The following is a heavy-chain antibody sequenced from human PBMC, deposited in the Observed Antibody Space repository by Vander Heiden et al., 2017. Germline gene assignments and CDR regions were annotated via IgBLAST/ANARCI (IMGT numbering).Heavy chain of an antibody. J-gene: IGHJ6*02. CDR1: EATFSSYA. Sequence: QVQLVQSGAEVKTPASSAKVSCRASEATFSSYAISSVRQAPGQGLEWMGGIIPIFGTANYAQKFQGRVTITADESTSTAYMELSSLRSEDTAVYYCARGTLVVVPAASWYYYYGMDVWGQVTTVTVSS. CDR3: ARGTLVVVPAASWYYYYGMDV. V-gene: IGHV1-69*01. D-gene: IGHD2-2*01. CDR2: IIPIFGTA.